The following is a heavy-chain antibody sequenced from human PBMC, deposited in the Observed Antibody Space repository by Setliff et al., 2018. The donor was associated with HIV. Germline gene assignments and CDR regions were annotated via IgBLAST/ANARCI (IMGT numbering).Heavy chain of an antibody. CDR1: GYSFTDYY. V-gene: IGHV1-69-2*01. D-gene: IGHD1-26*01. Sequence: ASVKVSCKVSGYSFTDYYMHWVQQAPGNGLEWMGLVDPENGETIYAEKFQGRVTITADTSTDTAYMELSSLRSEDTALYYCATDTIEGLTRYYYYYVDVWGKGTTVTVSS. J-gene: IGHJ6*03. CDR3: ATDTIEGLTRYYYYYVDV. CDR2: VDPENGET.